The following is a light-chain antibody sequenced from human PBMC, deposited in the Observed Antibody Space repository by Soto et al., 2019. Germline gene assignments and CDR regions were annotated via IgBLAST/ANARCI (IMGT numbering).Light chain of an antibody. CDR3: CSYAGSYGYV. J-gene: IGLJ1*01. CDR1: SRDVGGYNY. CDR2: DVS. Sequence: QSVLTQPRLVSGSPGQSVTTSCTGTSRDVGGYNYVSLYQPHPGKAPKLMIYDVSKRPSGVPDRFSGSKSGNTASLTISGLQAEDEADYYCCSYAGSYGYVFGTGTKVTVL. V-gene: IGLV2-11*01.